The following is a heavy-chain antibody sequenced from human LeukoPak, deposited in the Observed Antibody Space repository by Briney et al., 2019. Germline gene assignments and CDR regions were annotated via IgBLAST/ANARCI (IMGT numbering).Heavy chain of an antibody. D-gene: IGHD2-15*01. J-gene: IGHJ5*02. Sequence: GGSLRLSCAASGFTFSSYAMSWVRQAPGKGLEWVAVIWYDGSNKYYADSVKGRFTISRDNSKNTLYLQMNSLRAEDTAVYYCARENIVVVVAAIEYWFDPWGQGTLVTVSS. CDR1: GFTFSSYA. V-gene: IGHV3-33*08. CDR2: IWYDGSNK. CDR3: ARENIVVVVAAIEYWFDP.